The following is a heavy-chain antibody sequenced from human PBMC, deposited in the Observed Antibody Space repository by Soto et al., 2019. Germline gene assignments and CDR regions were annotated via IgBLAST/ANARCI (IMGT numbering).Heavy chain of an antibody. CDR3: ARAGRYDSSRYRDY. CDR1: GGSISSYY. D-gene: IGHD3-22*01. Sequence: SETLSLTCTVSGGSISSYYWSWIRQPPGKGLEWIGYIYYSGSTYYNPSLKSRVTISVDTSKNQFSLKLSSVTAADTAVYYCARAGRYDSSRYRDYWGQGTLVTVSS. CDR2: IYYSGST. V-gene: IGHV4-59*08. J-gene: IGHJ4*02.